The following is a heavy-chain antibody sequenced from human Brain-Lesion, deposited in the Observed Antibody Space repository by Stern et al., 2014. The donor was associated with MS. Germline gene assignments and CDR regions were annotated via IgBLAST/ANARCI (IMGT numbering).Heavy chain of an antibody. D-gene: IGHD2-15*01. CDR3: AGEEDIRYCSGGSCTGNWFDP. CDR1: GGSVSSTSYA. V-gene: IGHV4-39*01. J-gene: IGHJ5*02. CDR2: IYYSGNT. Sequence: QVQLVESGPGLVKPSETLSLTCTVAGGSVSSTSYAWAWIRQPTGKGLEWIGTIYYSGNTYYSPSLKSRLPISLDKSKTQFSLQLGSVTAADTAVYYCAGEEDIRYCSGGSCTGNWFDPWGQGTLVTVSS.